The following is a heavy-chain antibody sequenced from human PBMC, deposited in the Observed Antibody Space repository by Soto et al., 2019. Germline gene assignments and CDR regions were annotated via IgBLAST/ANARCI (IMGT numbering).Heavy chain of an antibody. CDR3: AKDRGDYYGSGSYIDY. V-gene: IGHV3-30*18. J-gene: IGHJ4*02. CDR2: ISYDGSNK. CDR1: GFTFSSYG. D-gene: IGHD3-10*01. Sequence: QVQLVESGGGVVQPGRSLRLSCAASGFTFSSYGMHWVRQAPGKGLEWVAVISYDGSNKYYADSVKGRFTISRDNSKNTLYLQMNSLRAEDTAVYYCAKDRGDYYGSGSYIDYWGKGTLVTVSS.